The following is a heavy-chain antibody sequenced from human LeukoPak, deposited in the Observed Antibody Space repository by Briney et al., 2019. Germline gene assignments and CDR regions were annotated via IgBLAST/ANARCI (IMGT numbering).Heavy chain of an antibody. D-gene: IGHD3-22*01. J-gene: IGHJ4*02. Sequence: PGGSLRLSCAASGFTFSSYWMSWVRQAPGKGLEWVANIKQDGSEKYYVDSVKGRFTISRDNAKNSLYLQMNSLRAEDTAVYYCAREGHYYDSSGYSDYWGQGTLVTVSS. CDR2: IKQDGSEK. CDR1: GFTFSSYW. CDR3: AREGHYYDSSGYSDY. V-gene: IGHV3-7*01.